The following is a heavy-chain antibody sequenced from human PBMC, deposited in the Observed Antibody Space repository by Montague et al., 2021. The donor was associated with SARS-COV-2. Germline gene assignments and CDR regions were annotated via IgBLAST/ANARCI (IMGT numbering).Heavy chain of an antibody. CDR3: VRHGGSSWLVS. CDR2: FYYTGDT. J-gene: IGHJ5*01. D-gene: IGHD2-15*01. CDR1: RGSISGRSNH. Sequence: SETLSLTCTVSRGSISGRSNHWGWVRQTPGKGLEWIGSFYYTGDTYYNPSLKSRVTISVDTSKNQFSLSLRSVTAVDTSVYFCVRHGGSSWLVSWGQGTLVIVSS. V-gene: IGHV4-39*01.